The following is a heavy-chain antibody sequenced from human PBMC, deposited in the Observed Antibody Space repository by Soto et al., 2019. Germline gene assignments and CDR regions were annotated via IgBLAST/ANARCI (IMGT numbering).Heavy chain of an antibody. J-gene: IGHJ6*02. CDR2: ISAYNGNT. Sequence: QVQLVQSGAEVKKPGASVKVSCKTSGYTFTIYGISWVRQAPGQGLEWMGWISAYNGNTNYAQKLQDRVTMTTDTSTTTAYMELRSLRSDDTAVYYCAREGVRPYYYYGMDVWGQGTTVTVSS. CDR3: AREGVRPYYYYGMDV. V-gene: IGHV1-18*01. CDR1: GYTFTIYG. D-gene: IGHD3-16*01.